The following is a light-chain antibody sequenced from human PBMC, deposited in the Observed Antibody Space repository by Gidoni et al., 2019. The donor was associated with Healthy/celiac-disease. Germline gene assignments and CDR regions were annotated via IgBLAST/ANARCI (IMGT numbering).Light chain of an antibody. CDR3: QQSYSTPNT. V-gene: IGKV1-39*01. CDR1: QSISSY. J-gene: IGKJ2*01. Sequence: DIQMTQSPSSLSASVGDRVTITCRASQSISSYLNWYQQKPGKAPKLLIYAASSLQSGVPSRFSGSGSGTDFTLTISSRQPEDFATYYCQQSYSTPNTFXXXTKLEIK. CDR2: AAS.